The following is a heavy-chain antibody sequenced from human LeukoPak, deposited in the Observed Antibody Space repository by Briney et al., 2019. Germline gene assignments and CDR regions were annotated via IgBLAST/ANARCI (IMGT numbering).Heavy chain of an antibody. J-gene: IGHJ4*02. Sequence: SGGSLRLSCVASGFVFEDYAMHWVRHPPGKGLEWVSSISYDSDSIDFADSVKGRFTISRDNAKNTLYLQMNSLRDEDTAVYYCARGVATIMSWGQGTLVTVSS. D-gene: IGHD5-12*01. CDR2: ISYDSDSI. CDR3: ARGVATIMS. V-gene: IGHV3-9*01. CDR1: GFVFEDYA.